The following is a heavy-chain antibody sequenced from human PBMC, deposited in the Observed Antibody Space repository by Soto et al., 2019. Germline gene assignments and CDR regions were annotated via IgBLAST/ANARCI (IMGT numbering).Heavy chain of an antibody. CDR3: ARSITLYCSSTSCYAVGGRNYYMDV. D-gene: IGHD2-2*01. Sequence: SETLSLTCAVYGGSFSGYYWSWIRQPPGKGLEWIGEINHSGSTNYNPSLKSRETLSVDTSKNQFSLKLSSVTAADTAVYYCARSITLYCSSTSCYAVGGRNYYMDVWGKGTTVTVSS. V-gene: IGHV4-34*01. J-gene: IGHJ6*03. CDR1: GGSFSGYY. CDR2: INHSGST.